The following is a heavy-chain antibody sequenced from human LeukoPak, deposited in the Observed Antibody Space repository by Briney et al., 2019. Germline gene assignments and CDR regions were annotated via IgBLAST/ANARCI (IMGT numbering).Heavy chain of an antibody. V-gene: IGHV4-38-2*01. CDR2: VYHSGST. J-gene: IGHJ4*02. D-gene: IGHD2/OR15-2a*01. CDR3: ARGISTTGHDY. Sequence: PETLSLTCAVPGYSISSGYYWGWIRQPPGKGLEWIGSVYHSGSTYYIPSLKSRVTISVDTSKNQFSLKVTSVTAADTAVYYCARGISTTGHDYWGQGTLVTVSS. CDR1: GYSISSGYY.